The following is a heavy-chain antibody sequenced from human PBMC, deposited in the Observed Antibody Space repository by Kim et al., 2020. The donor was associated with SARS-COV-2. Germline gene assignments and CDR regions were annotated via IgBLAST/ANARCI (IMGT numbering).Heavy chain of an antibody. V-gene: IGHV4-34*01. CDR2: GST. Sequence: GSTTYNPSLKSRVTISVDTSKNQFSLKLSSVTAAEPAVYYCARKSDAFDIWGQGTMVTVSS. CDR3: ARKSDAFDI. J-gene: IGHJ3*02.